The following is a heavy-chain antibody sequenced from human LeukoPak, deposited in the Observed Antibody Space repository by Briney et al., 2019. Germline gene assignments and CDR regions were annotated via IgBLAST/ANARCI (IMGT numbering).Heavy chain of an antibody. D-gene: IGHD5-18*01. CDR1: GDSISSGGYY. V-gene: IGHV4-31*03. Sequence: PSETLSLTCTVSGDSISSGGYYWSWIRQHPGKGLEWIGYIYYSGSTYYSPSLKSRATISVDTSKNQFSLNLSSVTAADTAVYYCARGGYSYNYSPRGMDVWGQGTTVTVSS. CDR3: ARGGYSYNYSPRGMDV. J-gene: IGHJ6*02. CDR2: IYYSGST.